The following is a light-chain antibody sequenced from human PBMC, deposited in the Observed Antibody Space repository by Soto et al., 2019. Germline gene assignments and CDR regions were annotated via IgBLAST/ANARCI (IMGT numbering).Light chain of an antibody. CDR2: DAS. CDR1: HSISSSY. CDR3: QQYGYSHPWP. J-gene: IGKJ1*01. Sequence: EIVLTQSPATLSLSPGERATLSCRASHSISSSYLAWYQQKPGQAPRLLIYDASTRATGIPDRFSGSGSGTDFTLTISRLDPEDLAVYYCQQYGYSHPWPLAQGTNV. V-gene: IGKV3-20*01.